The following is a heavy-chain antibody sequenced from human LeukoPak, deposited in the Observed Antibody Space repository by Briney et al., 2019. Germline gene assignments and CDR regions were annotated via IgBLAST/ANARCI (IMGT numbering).Heavy chain of an antibody. Sequence: GGSLRLSCAASGFIFSNYAMNWVRQAPGKGLGWVLSISGGGDTTYYSDSVKGRFTISRDNSKNTLYLQMNSLRAEDTAVYYCAKQAGSYGSYFDYWGQGTLVTVSS. J-gene: IGHJ4*02. CDR2: ISGGGDTT. V-gene: IGHV3-23*01. CDR3: AKQAGSYGSYFDY. D-gene: IGHD1-1*01. CDR1: GFIFSNYA.